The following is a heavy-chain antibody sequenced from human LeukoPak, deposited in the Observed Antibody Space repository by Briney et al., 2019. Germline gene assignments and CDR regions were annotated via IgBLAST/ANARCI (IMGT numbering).Heavy chain of an antibody. Sequence: SETLSLTCAVSGASVTHGGFSWTWVRQPPGKGLEWLALISYSGSAHYTLSLKSRLSISVDTSKNQFSLKLTSVTAADTAVYYCARVRQWEILGAFDRWGQGTTVTVSS. J-gene: IGHJ3*01. CDR1: GASVTHGGFS. V-gene: IGHV4-30-4*07. CDR3: ARVRQWEILGAFDR. D-gene: IGHD1-26*01. CDR2: ISYSGSA.